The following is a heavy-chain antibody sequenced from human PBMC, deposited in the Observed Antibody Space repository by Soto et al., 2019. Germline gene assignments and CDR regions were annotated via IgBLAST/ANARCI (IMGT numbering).Heavy chain of an antibody. Sequence: EVQLVESGGGLVKPGGSLRLSCAASGFTFSNAWMNWVRQAPGKGLEWVGRIKSKTDGGTTDYAAPVKGRFTISRDDSKNTLYLQMNSLKTEDTAVYYCTTGGIMIEAPARLYYGMDVWGQGTTVTVSS. J-gene: IGHJ6*02. V-gene: IGHV3-15*07. D-gene: IGHD3-10*01. CDR1: GFTFSNAW. CDR2: IKSKTDGGTT. CDR3: TTGGIMIEAPARLYYGMDV.